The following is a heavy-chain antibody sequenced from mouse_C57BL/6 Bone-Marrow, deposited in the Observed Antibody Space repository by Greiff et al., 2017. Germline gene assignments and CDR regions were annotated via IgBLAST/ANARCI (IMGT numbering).Heavy chain of an antibody. V-gene: IGHV1-85*01. J-gene: IGHJ1*03. Sequence: VQLQQSGPELVKPGASVQLSCKASGYTFTSYDINWVKQRPGQGLEWIGWIYPRDGSTKYNEKFKGKATLTVDTSSSTAYMELHSLTSEDSAVYFGARYYYGSSPRWYFDVWGTGTTVTVSS. D-gene: IGHD1-1*01. CDR1: GYTFTSYD. CDR2: IYPRDGST. CDR3: ARYYYGSSPRWYFDV.